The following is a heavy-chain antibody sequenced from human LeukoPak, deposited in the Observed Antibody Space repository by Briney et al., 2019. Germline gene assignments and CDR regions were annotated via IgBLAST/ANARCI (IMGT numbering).Heavy chain of an antibody. Sequence: PGGSLRLSCAACGFTFSNYNMNWVRQAPGKGLEWMSYMARRRSPIYDADFVKGRFTISRDNAKNSLYLQMNSLRAEDTAVYYCARDRGGSGWPIFDSWGQGTLVTVSS. J-gene: IGHJ4*02. CDR3: ARDRGGSGWPIFDS. V-gene: IGHV3-48*01. CDR2: MARRRSPI. CDR1: GFTFSNYN. D-gene: IGHD6-19*01.